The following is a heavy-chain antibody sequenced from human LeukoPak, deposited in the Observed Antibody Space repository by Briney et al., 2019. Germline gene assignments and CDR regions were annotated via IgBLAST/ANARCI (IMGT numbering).Heavy chain of an antibody. J-gene: IGHJ4*02. Sequence: TSESLSLTRTVAGGSISSYYWSWVRQPPGKGLEWIGYIYYSGSTNYNPSLKSRVTISVDTAKNQFSLKLSSVTAADTAVFYCARASGNYPDYWGQRTLVTVSS. CDR3: ARASGNYPDY. V-gene: IGHV4-59*01. CDR1: GGSISSYY. CDR2: IYYSGST. D-gene: IGHD5-12*01.